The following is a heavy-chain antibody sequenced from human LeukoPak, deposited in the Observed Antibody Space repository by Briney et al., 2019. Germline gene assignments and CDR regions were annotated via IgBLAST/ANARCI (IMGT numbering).Heavy chain of an antibody. CDR1: GFTFSSYA. Sequence: GGSLRLSCAASGFTFSSYAMSWVRQAPGKGLEWVSAISGSGGSTYYADSVKGRFTISRDNSKNTLYLQMNSLRAEDTAVYYCARRTPGIAVAGTKRGAFDIWGQGTMVTVSS. J-gene: IGHJ3*02. CDR3: ARRTPGIAVAGTKRGAFDI. D-gene: IGHD6-19*01. CDR2: ISGSGGST. V-gene: IGHV3-23*01.